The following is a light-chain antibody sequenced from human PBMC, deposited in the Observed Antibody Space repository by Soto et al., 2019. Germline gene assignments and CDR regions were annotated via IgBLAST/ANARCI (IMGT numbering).Light chain of an antibody. Sequence: EIVLTQSPGTLSLSPGERATLSCRSSQSVSSSYLAWYQQKPGQAPRLLIYDVSSRDTGIPDRFSGSGSGTDFTHTISRLEPEDFAVYYCQQYGSSPTFGQGTKVEIK. J-gene: IGKJ1*01. CDR3: QQYGSSPT. CDR1: QSVSSSY. V-gene: IGKV3-20*01. CDR2: DVS.